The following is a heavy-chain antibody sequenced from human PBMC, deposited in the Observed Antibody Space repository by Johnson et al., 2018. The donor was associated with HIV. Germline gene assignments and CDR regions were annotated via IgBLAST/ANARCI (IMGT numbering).Heavy chain of an antibody. CDR2: ISYDGSNK. J-gene: IGHJ3*02. CDR1: GFTFSSYA. CDR3: ARELGYSSSNDAFDI. D-gene: IGHD6-13*01. Sequence: QVQLVESGGGVVQPGRSLRLSCAASGFTFSSYAMHWVRQAPGKGLEWVAVISYDGSNKYYADSVKGRFTIYRDNSKNTLELQMNSRRAEDTAVYYCARELGYSSSNDAFDIWGQGTMVTVSS. V-gene: IGHV3-30*04.